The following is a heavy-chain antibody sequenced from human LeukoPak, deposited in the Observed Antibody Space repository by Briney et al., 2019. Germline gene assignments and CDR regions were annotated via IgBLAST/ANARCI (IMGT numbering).Heavy chain of an antibody. Sequence: GGSLRLSCAGSGFTFGGYGMHWVRQAPGKGLEWVAGISYDGSKKHYEDSVKGRFTISRDNSRNTLYLQMNSLRAEDTAVYYCANSLAVAGPFDYWGQGTLVTVSS. D-gene: IGHD6-19*01. V-gene: IGHV3-30*18. CDR2: ISYDGSKK. J-gene: IGHJ4*02. CDR1: GFTFGGYG. CDR3: ANSLAVAGPFDY.